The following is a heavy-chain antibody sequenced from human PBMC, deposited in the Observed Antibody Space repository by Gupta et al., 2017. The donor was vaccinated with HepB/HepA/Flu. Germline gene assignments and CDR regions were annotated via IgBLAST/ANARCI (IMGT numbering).Heavy chain of an antibody. CDR1: GFTFSNYH. CDR2: ISDNGNYM. CDR3: ATPGVYGDPGVFET. V-gene: IGHV3-21*01. D-gene: IGHD4-17*01. J-gene: IGHJ3*02. Sequence: EVQLVASGGGLVKPGGSLRLSCASSGFTFSNYHINWLRQAPGKGLEWVSSISDNGNYMYDIDSVKGRFTISRDNAKNSLLLQMESLSVEDTAVYFCATPGVYGDPGVFETWGQGTMVTVSS.